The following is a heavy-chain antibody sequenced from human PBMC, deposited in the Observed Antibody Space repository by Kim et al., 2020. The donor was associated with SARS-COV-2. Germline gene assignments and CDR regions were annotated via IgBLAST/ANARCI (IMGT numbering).Heavy chain of an antibody. V-gene: IGHV3-30*02. CDR3: AKEHLFGAGVPYFDY. Sequence: DYVKGRFTISRDNSKNTLYLHMNSLRAEETAVYYCAKEHLFGAGVPYFDYWGQGTLVTVSS. J-gene: IGHJ4*02. D-gene: IGHD3-3*01.